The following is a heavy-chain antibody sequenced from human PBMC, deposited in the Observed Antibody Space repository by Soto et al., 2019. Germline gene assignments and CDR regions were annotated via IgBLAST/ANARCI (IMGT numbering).Heavy chain of an antibody. J-gene: IGHJ4*02. CDR2: INPNSGGT. Sequence: GASVKVSCKASGYTFTGYYMHWVRQAPGQGLEWMGWINPNSGGTNYAQKFQGWVTMTRDTSISTAYMELSRLRSDDTAVYYCARAGGAAAGHYFDYWGQGTPVTVSS. CDR1: GYTFTGYY. V-gene: IGHV1-2*04. CDR3: ARAGGAAAGHYFDY. D-gene: IGHD6-13*01.